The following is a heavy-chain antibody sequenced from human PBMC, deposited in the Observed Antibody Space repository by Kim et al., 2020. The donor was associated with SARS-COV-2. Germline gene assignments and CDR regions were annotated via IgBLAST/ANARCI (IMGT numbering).Heavy chain of an antibody. V-gene: IGHV3-23*01. D-gene: IGHD3-16*02. Sequence: KGRCTSSRDNSKNTLYLQMNSLRAEDTAVYYCAKTHYDYVWGSYRKPYFDYWGQGTLVTVSS. J-gene: IGHJ4*02. CDR3: AKTHYDYVWGSYRKPYFDY.